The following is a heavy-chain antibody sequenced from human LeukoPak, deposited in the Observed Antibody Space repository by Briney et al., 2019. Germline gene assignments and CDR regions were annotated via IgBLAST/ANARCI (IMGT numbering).Heavy chain of an antibody. V-gene: IGHV4-39*07. D-gene: IGHD2-15*01. Sequence: SETLSLTCTVSGGSISSSSYYWGWIRQPPGKGLEWIGSIYYSGSTYYNPSLKSRVTISVDTSKNQFSLKLSSVTAADTAVYYCATQTIGYCSGGSCSTRSFDYWGQGTLVTVSS. CDR2: IYYSGST. CDR3: ATQTIGYCSGGSCSTRSFDY. CDR1: GGSISSSSYY. J-gene: IGHJ4*02.